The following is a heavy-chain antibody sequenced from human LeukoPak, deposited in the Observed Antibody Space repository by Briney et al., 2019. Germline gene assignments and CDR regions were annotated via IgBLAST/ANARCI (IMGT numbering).Heavy chain of an antibody. D-gene: IGHD3-10*01. Sequence: SETLSLTCTVSGGSISSSSYYWGWIRQPPGKGLEWIGSIYYSGSTYYNPSLKSRVTISVDTSKNQFSLKLSSVTAADTAVYYCARHLYGSGSYYFDYWGQGTLVTVSS. CDR2: IYYSGST. J-gene: IGHJ4*02. CDR3: ARHLYGSGSYYFDY. CDR1: GGSISSSSYY. V-gene: IGHV4-39*07.